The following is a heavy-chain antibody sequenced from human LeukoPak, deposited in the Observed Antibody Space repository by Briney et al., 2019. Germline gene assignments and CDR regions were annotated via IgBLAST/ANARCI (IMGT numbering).Heavy chain of an antibody. J-gene: IGHJ4*02. CDR2: IISSCSTI. CDR3: ARGTWGSY. D-gene: IGHD3-16*01. V-gene: IGHV3-48*03. Sequence: LEWVSYIISSCSTIYYADSVKGRFPVSRDNAENSLYLQMNSLRAEDTAVYYCARGTWGSYWGQGALVTVSS.